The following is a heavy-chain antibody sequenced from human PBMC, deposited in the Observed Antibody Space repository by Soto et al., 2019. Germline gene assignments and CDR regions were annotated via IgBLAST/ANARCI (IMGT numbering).Heavy chain of an antibody. D-gene: IGHD2-2*01. CDR1: GFTFSNYA. CDR3: AKNQPSWATRAAFDY. Sequence: GGSLRLSCAASGFTFSNYAMNWVRQAPGKGLEWVSGISGGSGDSTFYADSVKGRFTISRDNSKNTLHLQMNSLRTEDTAVYYCAKNQPSWATRAAFDYWGQGTLVTVS. CDR2: ISGGSGDST. V-gene: IGHV3-23*01. J-gene: IGHJ4*02.